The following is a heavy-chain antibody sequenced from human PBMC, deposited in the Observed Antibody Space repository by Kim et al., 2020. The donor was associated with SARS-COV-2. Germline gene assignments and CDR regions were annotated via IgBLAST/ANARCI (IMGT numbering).Heavy chain of an antibody. CDR3: ARDEKAVGEFFFGMDV. CDR1: GFTFSDYY. Sequence: GGSLRLSCAASGFTFSDYYMTWIRQAPGKGLEWVSYISSSGSLIYYADSVKGRFTISRDNAKDSLYLRMNSLRADDTAVYYCARDEKAVGEFFFGMDVWGQGTTVTVSS. V-gene: IGHV3-11*04. D-gene: IGHD3-16*01. J-gene: IGHJ6*02. CDR2: ISSSGSLI.